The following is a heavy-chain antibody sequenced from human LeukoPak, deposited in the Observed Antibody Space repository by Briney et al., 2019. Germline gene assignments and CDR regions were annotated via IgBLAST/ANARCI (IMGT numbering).Heavy chain of an antibody. V-gene: IGHV1-46*01. J-gene: IGHJ4*02. Sequence: ASVKVSCKASGYTFTSYYMHWVRQAPGQGLEWMGITNPSGGSTSYAQKFQGRVTMTGDTSTSTVYMELSSLRSEDTAVYYCVRSLDPVLLIPDIVVVPVPLYWGQGTLVTVSS. CDR2: TNPSGGST. D-gene: IGHD2-2*01. CDR3: VRSLDPVLLIPDIVVVPVPLY. CDR1: GYTFTSYY.